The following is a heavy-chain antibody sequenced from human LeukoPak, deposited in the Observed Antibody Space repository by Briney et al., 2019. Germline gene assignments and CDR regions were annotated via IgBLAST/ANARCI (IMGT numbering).Heavy chain of an antibody. D-gene: IGHD1-1*01. CDR1: GYTFTSYA. J-gene: IGHJ5*02. V-gene: IGHV1-3*01. CDR2: ISAYNGKT. CDR3: ARDGTTGTTFRFDP. Sequence: ASVKVSCKASGYTFTSYAMHWVRQAPGQRLEWMGWISAYNGKTNYAQKFQGRITMTTDTSTSTGYMELRSLSSDDTAVYYCARDGTTGTTFRFDPWGQGTQVTVSS.